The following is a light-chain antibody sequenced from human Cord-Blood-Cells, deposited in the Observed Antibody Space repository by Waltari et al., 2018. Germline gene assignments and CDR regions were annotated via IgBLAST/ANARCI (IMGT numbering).Light chain of an antibody. CDR1: SRPVGGYNS. CDR3: SSYTSSSTRV. CDR2: DVS. Sequence: QSALTQPASVSGSPGQSIPISCTGTSRPVGGYNSFSWYQQHPGKAPKLMIYDVSNRPSGVSNRFSGSKSGNTASLTISELQAEDEADYYCSSYTSSSTRVFGGGTKLTVL. V-gene: IGLV2-14*03. J-gene: IGLJ2*01.